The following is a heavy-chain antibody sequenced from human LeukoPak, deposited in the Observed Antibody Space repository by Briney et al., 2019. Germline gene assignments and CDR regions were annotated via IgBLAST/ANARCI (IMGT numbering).Heavy chain of an antibody. D-gene: IGHD2-8*01. V-gene: IGHV3-48*04. CDR3: APGYCTTEYCIHYLEF. Sequence: GGSLRLSCSTSGFVFRTSSMYWVRQAPGQGLEWVSYISSSGRTIYYADSVKGRFTVFRDNAENSLYLEMNNLRADDTAVYYCAPGYCTTEYCIHYLEFWGQGTLVTVSS. CDR2: ISSSGRTI. CDR1: GFVFRTSS. J-gene: IGHJ4*02.